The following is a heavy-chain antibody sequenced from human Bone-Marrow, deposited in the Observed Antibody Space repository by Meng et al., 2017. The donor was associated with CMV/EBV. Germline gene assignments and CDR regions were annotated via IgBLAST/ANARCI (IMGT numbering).Heavy chain of an antibody. CDR2: INPSGGST. CDR1: GYTFTSYY. Sequence: ASVKVSCKASGYTFTSYYMHWVRQAPGQGLEWMGIINPSGGSTSYAQKFQGRVTMTRDTSTSTVYMELSSLRSEDTAVYYCARGGEIAAAGTRWFDPWGQGTLVIVPS. V-gene: IGHV1-46*01. CDR3: ARGGEIAAAGTRWFDP. J-gene: IGHJ5*02. D-gene: IGHD6-13*01.